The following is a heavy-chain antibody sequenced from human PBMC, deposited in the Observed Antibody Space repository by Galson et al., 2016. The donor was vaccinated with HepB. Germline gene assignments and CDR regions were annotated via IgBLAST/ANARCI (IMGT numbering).Heavy chain of an antibody. Sequence: QSGAEVKKPGESLKISCKGSGYTFTSYWIGWVRQMPGKGLEWMGTIYPGDSDTKYIPSFQGQVTISAAKSINTPYLQWSSLKASDTALYYCARHRGDVGATKDSFKIWGQGTMVTVSS. CDR3: ARHRGDVGATKDSFKI. CDR1: GYTFTSYW. V-gene: IGHV5-51*01. D-gene: IGHD1-26*01. J-gene: IGHJ3*02. CDR2: IYPGDSDT.